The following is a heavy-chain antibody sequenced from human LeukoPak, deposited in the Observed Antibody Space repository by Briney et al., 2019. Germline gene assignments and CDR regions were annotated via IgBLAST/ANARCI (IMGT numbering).Heavy chain of an antibody. V-gene: IGHV3-64D*06. CDR3: VKDQESGSVYYYYGMDV. Sequence: GGSLRLSCSASGFTFSSYAMHWVRQAPGKGLEYVSATSSNGGSTYYADSVKGRFTISRDNSKNTLYLQMSSLRAEDTAVYYCVKDQESGSVYYYYGMDVWGQGTTVTVSS. CDR2: TSSNGGST. D-gene: IGHD5-12*01. J-gene: IGHJ6*02. CDR1: GFTFSSYA.